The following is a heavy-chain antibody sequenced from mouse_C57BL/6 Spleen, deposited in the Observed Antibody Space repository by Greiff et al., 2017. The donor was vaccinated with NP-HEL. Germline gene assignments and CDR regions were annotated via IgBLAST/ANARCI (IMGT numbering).Heavy chain of an antibody. J-gene: IGHJ2*01. CDR2: IDPSDSYT. Sequence: QVQLQQPGAELVRPGTSVKLSCKASGYTFTSYWMHWVKQRPGQGLEWIGVIDPSDSYTNYNQKFKGKATLTVDTSSSTAYMQLSSLTSEDSAVYYCARSGGPTPYGSDYWGQGTTLTVSS. D-gene: IGHD1-1*01. V-gene: IGHV1-59*01. CDR1: GYTFTSYW. CDR3: ARSGGPTPYGSDY.